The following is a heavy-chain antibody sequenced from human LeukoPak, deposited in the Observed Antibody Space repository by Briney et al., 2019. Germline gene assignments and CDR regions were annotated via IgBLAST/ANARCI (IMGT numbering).Heavy chain of an antibody. J-gene: IGHJ6*02. Sequence: ASVKVSCKAFGYTFTSYGISWVRQAPGHGLEWMGWISAYNGNPNYAQKLQGRVTMTTDTSTSTAYMELRSLRSDDTAVYYCARDLAAAGTGHYYYYGMDVWGQGTTVTVSS. CDR2: ISAYNGNP. CDR1: GYTFTSYG. CDR3: ARDLAAAGTGHYYYYGMDV. D-gene: IGHD6-13*01. V-gene: IGHV1-18*01.